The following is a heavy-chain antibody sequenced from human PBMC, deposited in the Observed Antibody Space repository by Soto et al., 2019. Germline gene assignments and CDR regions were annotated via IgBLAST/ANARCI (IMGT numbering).Heavy chain of an antibody. CDR3: ARARGYSGYEPDY. J-gene: IGHJ4*02. V-gene: IGHV1-2*02. CDR1: GYTFTGYY. Sequence: ASVKVSCKASGYTFTGYYMHWVRQAPGQGLEWMGWINPNSGGTNYAQKFQGRVTMTRDTSISTAYMELSRLRSDDTAVYYCARARGYSGYEPDYWGQGTLVTVSS. CDR2: INPNSGGT. D-gene: IGHD5-12*01.